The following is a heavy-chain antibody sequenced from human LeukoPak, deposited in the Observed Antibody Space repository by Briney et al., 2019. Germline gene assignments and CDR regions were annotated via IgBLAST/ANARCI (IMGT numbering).Heavy chain of an antibody. CDR1: GGSVSSGSYY. D-gene: IGHD1-26*01. V-gene: IGHV4-61*01. Sequence: PSETLSLTCTVSGGSVSSGSYYWSWIRQPPGKGLEWIGYMYYSGSTNYNPSLKSRITISGDTSKNQFSLKLSSVTAADTAVYYCAREHSPWHSGTPGAFDIWGQGTMVTVSS. CDR2: MYYSGST. J-gene: IGHJ3*02. CDR3: AREHSPWHSGTPGAFDI.